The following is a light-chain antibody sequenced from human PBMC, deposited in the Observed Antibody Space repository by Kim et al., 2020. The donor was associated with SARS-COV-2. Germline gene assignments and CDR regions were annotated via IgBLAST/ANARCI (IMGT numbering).Light chain of an antibody. Sequence: SVRLTYTLGSRHSSYAFAWHQHQPEKGPRYLMKLNSDGSHSKGDGIPDRFSGSSSGAERYLTISSLQSEDEADYYCQTWGTGIRVFGGGTQLTVL. CDR1: SRHSSYA. V-gene: IGLV4-69*01. CDR3: QTWGTGIRV. J-gene: IGLJ3*02. CDR2: LNSDGSH.